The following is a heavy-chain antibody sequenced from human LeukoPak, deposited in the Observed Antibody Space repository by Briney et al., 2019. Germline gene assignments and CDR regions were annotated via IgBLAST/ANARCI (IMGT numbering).Heavy chain of an antibody. CDR2: IYYSGST. CDR1: GGSISSYY. V-gene: IGHV4-59*01. CDR3: AREQQLALAFDY. Sequence: PSETLSLTCTVSGGSISSYYWGWIRQPPGKGLEWIGYIYYSGSTNYNPSLKSRVTISVDTSKNQFSLKLSSVTAADTAVYYCAREQQLALAFDYWGQGTLVTVSS. D-gene: IGHD6-13*01. J-gene: IGHJ4*02.